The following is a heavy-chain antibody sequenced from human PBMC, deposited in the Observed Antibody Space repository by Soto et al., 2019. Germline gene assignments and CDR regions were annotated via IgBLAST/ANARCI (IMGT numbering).Heavy chain of an antibody. D-gene: IGHD3-22*01. Sequence: TLSLTCTVSGGSISSGDYYWSWIRQPPGKGLEWIGYIYYSGSTYYNPSLKSRVTISVDTSKNQFSLKLSSVTAADTAVYYCARDKRDYYDSSGYYESYWGQRTLVTVSS. CDR2: IYYSGST. V-gene: IGHV4-30-4*01. CDR1: GGSISSGDYY. J-gene: IGHJ4*02. CDR3: ARDKRDYYDSSGYYESY.